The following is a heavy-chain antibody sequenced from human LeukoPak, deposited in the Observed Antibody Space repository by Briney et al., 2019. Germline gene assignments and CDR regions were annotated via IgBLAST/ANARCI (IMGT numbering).Heavy chain of an antibody. J-gene: IGHJ4*02. CDR3: AKNREYGDRLRYFDY. CDR1: GFTFSSYG. Sequence: GGSLRLSCAASGFTFSSYGMHWVRQAPGKGLEWVSAISGSGGSTYYADSVKGRFTISRDNSKNTLYLQMNSLRAEDTAVYYCAKNREYGDRLRYFDYWGQGTLVTVSS. CDR2: ISGSGGST. V-gene: IGHV3-23*01. D-gene: IGHD4-17*01.